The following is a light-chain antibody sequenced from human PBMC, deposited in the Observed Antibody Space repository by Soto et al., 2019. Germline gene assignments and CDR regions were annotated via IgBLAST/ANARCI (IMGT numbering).Light chain of an antibody. Sequence: EIVMTQSPATLSVSPGERVALSCRASQSVSSNLAWYQQKPGQAPRLLIYGASTRAPGIPVRVSGSGSGTEFTLTISSLQPEDFAFYYCQQYNYWPSFGQGTKLEIK. J-gene: IGKJ2*01. CDR3: QQYNYWPS. CDR2: GAS. V-gene: IGKV3-15*01. CDR1: QSVSSN.